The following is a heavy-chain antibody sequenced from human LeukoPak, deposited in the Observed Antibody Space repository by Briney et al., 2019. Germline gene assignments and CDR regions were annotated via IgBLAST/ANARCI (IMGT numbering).Heavy chain of an antibody. V-gene: IGHV3-23*01. J-gene: IGHJ4*01. CDR3: TYGPHISSAFYYFDY. Sequence: GGSLRLSCAASGFTFSSHGMSWVRQAPGKGLEWVSTISGSGGTTYYADFVKGRFTISRDNSKNTVYLQMNSLRAEDTAVFYCTYGPHISSAFYYFDYWGLGTQVTVSS. CDR1: GFTFSSHG. D-gene: IGHD6-19*01. CDR2: ISGSGGTT.